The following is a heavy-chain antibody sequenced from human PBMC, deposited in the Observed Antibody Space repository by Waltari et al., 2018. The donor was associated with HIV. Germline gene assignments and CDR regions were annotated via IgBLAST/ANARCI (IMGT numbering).Heavy chain of an antibody. Sequence: EVQLVESGGGLVQPGGSLRLSCAASGFPFSSDWMHWVRPAPGKGLVWVSRINSDGSSTSYADSVKGRFTISRDNAKNTLYLQMNSLRAEDTAVYYCARAIRYFDWLQWIPKWAYYYYGMDVWGQGTTVTVSS. V-gene: IGHV3-74*01. CDR2: INSDGSST. CDR3: ARAIRYFDWLQWIPKWAYYYYGMDV. CDR1: GFPFSSDW. J-gene: IGHJ6*02. D-gene: IGHD3-9*01.